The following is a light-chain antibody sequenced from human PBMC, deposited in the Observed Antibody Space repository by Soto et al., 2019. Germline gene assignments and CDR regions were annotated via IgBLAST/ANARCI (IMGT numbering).Light chain of an antibody. CDR2: GAS. Sequence: IVMTQSPATMSVSPGERATLSCRASQSIISSLAWYQQKPGQAPRLLIYGASTRATGVPDRVSGSGSGTEFTLTISSLQSGDFAVYYCQQYNNWPRVTFGPGTKVDIK. V-gene: IGKV3-15*01. CDR1: QSIISS. J-gene: IGKJ3*01. CDR3: QQYNNWPRVT.